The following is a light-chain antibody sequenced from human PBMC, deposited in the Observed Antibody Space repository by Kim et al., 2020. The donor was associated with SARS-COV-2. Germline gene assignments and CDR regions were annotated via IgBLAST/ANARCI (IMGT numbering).Light chain of an antibody. CDR1: GLRRYF. CDR3: NSRDSSGNHPVV. Sequence: QTARNTVEGDGLRRYFASGYQKKPEQAPVFVIDGNNNRPSGIPDRFSGSSSGNTASLTITGAQAEDEADYYCNSRDSSGNHPVVFGGGTQLTVL. J-gene: IGLJ2*01. CDR2: GNN. V-gene: IGLV3-19*01.